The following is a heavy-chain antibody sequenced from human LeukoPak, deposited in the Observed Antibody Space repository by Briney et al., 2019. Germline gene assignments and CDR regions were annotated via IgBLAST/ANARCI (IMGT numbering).Heavy chain of an antibody. Sequence: SETLSLTCTVSGGSISSYYWSWIRQPPGKGLEWIGYIYYSGSTNCNPSLKSRVTISVDTSKNQFSLKLSSVTAADTAVYYCARHGQYCSGGSCYDIDDYWGQGTLVTVSS. V-gene: IGHV4-59*08. CDR2: IYYSGST. J-gene: IGHJ4*02. D-gene: IGHD2-15*01. CDR3: ARHGQYCSGGSCYDIDDY. CDR1: GGSISSYY.